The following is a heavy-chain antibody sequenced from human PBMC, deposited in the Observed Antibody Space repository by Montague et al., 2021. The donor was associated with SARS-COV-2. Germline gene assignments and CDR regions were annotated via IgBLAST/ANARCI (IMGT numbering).Heavy chain of an antibody. D-gene: IGHD2-15*01. J-gene: IGHJ4*02. Sequence: ETLSLTCSVSGGSISTYYWSWIRQPPGKGLEWIGYIYYSGSTNYNPSLKSRVTISIDTSKNQFSLELSSVTAADMAVYYCASPGGYCTGGSCYYVYWGQGTLVTVSS. CDR2: IYYSGST. CDR3: ASPGGYCTGGSCYYVY. CDR1: GGSISTYY. V-gene: IGHV4-59*01.